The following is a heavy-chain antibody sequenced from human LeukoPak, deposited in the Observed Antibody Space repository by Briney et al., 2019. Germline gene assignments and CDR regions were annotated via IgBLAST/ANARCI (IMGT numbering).Heavy chain of an antibody. D-gene: IGHD3-10*01. CDR1: GFTFSNYY. Sequence: PGGSLRLSCAASGFTFSNYYMSWIRQPPGKGLEWIGEINHSGSTNYNPSLKSRLTISVDTSKNQLFLKLTSVTAADTSVYYCGREVRIPLRPIDYWGQGTLVTVSS. J-gene: IGHJ4*02. CDR3: GREVRIPLRPIDY. V-gene: IGHV4-34*01. CDR2: INHSGST.